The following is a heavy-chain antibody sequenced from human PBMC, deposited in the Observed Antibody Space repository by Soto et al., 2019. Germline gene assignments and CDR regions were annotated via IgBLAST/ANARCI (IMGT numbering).Heavy chain of an antibody. Sequence: VQLVESGGGVVQPGTSLRLSCAASAFTFRSYTMHWARQAPGKGLEWVATISYDGGKTYYADSVRGRFTISRDNSKSTLFLKMDSLRPEDTAVYSCTRDRDSSYFPPPYYFDSWGQGTLVTVSS. V-gene: IGHV3-30*04. CDR1: AFTFRSYT. J-gene: IGHJ4*02. CDR3: TRDRDSSYFPPPYYFDS. D-gene: IGHD4-4*01. CDR2: ISYDGGKT.